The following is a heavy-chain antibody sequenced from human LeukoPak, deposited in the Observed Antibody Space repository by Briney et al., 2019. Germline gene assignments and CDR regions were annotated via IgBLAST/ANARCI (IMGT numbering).Heavy chain of an antibody. V-gene: IGHV4-4*09. CDR3: ARLSIAARLFYYYYMDV. CDR1: GGSISSYY. J-gene: IGHJ6*03. CDR2: IYTSGST. Sequence: SETLSLTCTVSGGSISSYYWSWIWQPPEKGLEWIGYIYTSGSTNYNPSLKSRVTISVDTSKNQFSLKLSSVTAADTAVYYCARLSIAARLFYYYYMDVWGKGTTVTVSS. D-gene: IGHD6-6*01.